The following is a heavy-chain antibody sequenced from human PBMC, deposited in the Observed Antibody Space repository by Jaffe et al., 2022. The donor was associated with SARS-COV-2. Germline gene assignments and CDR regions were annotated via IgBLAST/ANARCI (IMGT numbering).Heavy chain of an antibody. CDR1: GYTFTSYD. Sequence: QVQLVQSGAEVKKPGASVKVSCKASGYTFTSYDINWVRQATGQGLEWMGWMNPNSGNTGYAQKFQGRVTMTRNTSISTAYMELSSLRSEDTAVYYCARVGYCSGGSCYSDYYYYGMDVWGQGTTVTVSS. CDR3: ARVGYCSGGSCYSDYYYYGMDV. CDR2: MNPNSGNT. J-gene: IGHJ6*02. D-gene: IGHD2-15*01. V-gene: IGHV1-8*01.